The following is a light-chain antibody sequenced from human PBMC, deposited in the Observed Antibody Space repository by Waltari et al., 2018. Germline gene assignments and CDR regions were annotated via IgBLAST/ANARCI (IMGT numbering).Light chain of an antibody. CDR3: QQRSNWPPMYT. J-gene: IGKJ2*01. CDR2: DAS. V-gene: IGKV3-11*01. Sequence: EIVLTQSPATLSXSPGERATLSCRASQSVSSYLAWYQQKPGQAPRLLIYDASNRATGIPARFSGSGSGTXXTLTISSLXPEDFAVXXXQQRSNWPPMYTFGXGXKLXIK. CDR1: QSVSSY.